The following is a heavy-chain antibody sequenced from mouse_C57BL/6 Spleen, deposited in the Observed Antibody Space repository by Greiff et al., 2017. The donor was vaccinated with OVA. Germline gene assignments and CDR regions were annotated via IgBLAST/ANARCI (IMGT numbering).Heavy chain of an antibody. CDR3: TRGGYGSSNDY. CDR1: GFTFSSYA. J-gene: IGHJ2*01. CDR2: ISSGGDYI. Sequence: EVLLVESGAGLVKPGGSLKLSCAASGFTFSSYAMSWVRQTPEKRLEWVAYISSGGDYIYYADTVKGRFTISRDNAWNTLDLKRSSLKSEDTAMYYYTRGGYGSSNDYWGQGTTLTVSS. V-gene: IGHV5-9-1*02. D-gene: IGHD1-1*01.